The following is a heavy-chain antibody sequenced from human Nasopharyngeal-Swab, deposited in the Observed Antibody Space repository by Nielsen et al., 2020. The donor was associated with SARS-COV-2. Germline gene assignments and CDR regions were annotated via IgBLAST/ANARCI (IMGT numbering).Heavy chain of an antibody. CDR3: ARGPDSGYCSGGSCYVFQH. J-gene: IGHJ1*01. CDR1: GGSISSYY. V-gene: IGHV4-59*08. CDR2: IYYSGST. Sequence: SETLSLTCTVSGGSISSYYWSWIRQPPGKGLEWIGYIYYSGSTNYNPSLKSRVTISVDTSKNQFSLKLSSVTAADTAVYYCARGPDSGYCSGGSCYVFQHWGQGTLVTVSS. D-gene: IGHD2-15*01.